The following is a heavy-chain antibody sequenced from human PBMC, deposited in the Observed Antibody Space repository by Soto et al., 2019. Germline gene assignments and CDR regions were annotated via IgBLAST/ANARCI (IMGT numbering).Heavy chain of an antibody. CDR2: IRSNGGST. D-gene: IGHD5-12*01. J-gene: IGHJ4*02. Sequence: EVQLVESGGGLVQPGGSLRLSCAASGFTFSSYAIHWVRQAPGKGLEYVSAIRSNGGSTYYANSVKGRFTISRDNSKNTLYLQMGRLRAEDMAVYYCARGTRDGYNFGSFDYWGQGTLVTVSS. V-gene: IGHV3-64*01. CDR1: GFTFSSYA. CDR3: ARGTRDGYNFGSFDY.